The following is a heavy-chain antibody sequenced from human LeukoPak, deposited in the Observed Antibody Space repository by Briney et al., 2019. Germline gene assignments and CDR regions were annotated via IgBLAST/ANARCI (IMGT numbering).Heavy chain of an antibody. CDR2: ISSSSSTI. J-gene: IGHJ4*02. CDR1: GFSFSSYS. V-gene: IGHV3-48*01. CDR3: ASAGSGLY. Sequence: GGSLRLSCAASGFSFSSYSMNWVRQAPGKGLEWVSYISSSSSTIYYADSVKGRFTISRDNAKNSLYLQKNSLRGEDTAVYYCASAGSGLYWGQGTLVTVSS. D-gene: IGHD6-19*01.